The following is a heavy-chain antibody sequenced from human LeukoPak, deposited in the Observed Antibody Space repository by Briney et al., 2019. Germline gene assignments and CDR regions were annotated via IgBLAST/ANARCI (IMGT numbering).Heavy chain of an antibody. CDR2: IYHSGST. J-gene: IGHJ4*02. CDR1: GGSISSGGYY. V-gene: IGHV4-30-2*01. D-gene: IGHD3-3*01. CDR3: ATTYDFWSGYLDY. Sequence: SETLSLTCTVSGGSISSGGYYWSWIRQPPGKGLEWIGYIYHSGSTYYNPSLKSRVTISVDRSKNQFSLKLSSVTAADTAVYYCATTYDFWSGYLDYWGQGTLVTVSS.